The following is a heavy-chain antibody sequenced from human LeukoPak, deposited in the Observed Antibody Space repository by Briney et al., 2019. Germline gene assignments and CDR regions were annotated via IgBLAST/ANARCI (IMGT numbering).Heavy chain of an antibody. CDR3: ARDFGIFGTSSWTGPDY. CDR2: INPNSGGT. D-gene: IGHD6-13*01. V-gene: IGHV1-2*02. J-gene: IGHJ4*02. Sequence: VASVKVSCKTSGYTFTGYYIHWVRQAPGRGLEWMGWINPNSGGTNYAQKFQGRVTMTKDTSISTGYMELSRLRSDDTAIYYCARDFGIFGTSSWTGPDYWGQGTLVTVSS. CDR1: GYTFTGYY.